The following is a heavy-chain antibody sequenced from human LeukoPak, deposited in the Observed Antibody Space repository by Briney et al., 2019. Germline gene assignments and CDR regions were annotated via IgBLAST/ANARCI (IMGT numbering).Heavy chain of an antibody. J-gene: IGHJ4*02. Sequence: SVKVSCKASGGTFSSYAISWVRQAPGQGLEWMGGIIPIFGTANYAQKFQGRVTITTDESTSTAYMELSSLRSEDTAVYYCASAGGYCYGSPVCNYWGQGTLATVSS. V-gene: IGHV1-69*05. CDR1: GGTFSSYA. CDR3: ASAGGYCYGSPVCNY. CDR2: IIPIFGTA. D-gene: IGHD5-18*01.